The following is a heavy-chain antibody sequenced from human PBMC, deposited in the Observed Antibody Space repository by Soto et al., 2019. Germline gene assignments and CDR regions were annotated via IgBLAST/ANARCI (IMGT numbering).Heavy chain of an antibody. CDR3: ARSLSGTTFQHYDY. D-gene: IGHD1-1*01. CDR2: IIPIFGTA. V-gene: IGHV1-69*13. Sequence: SVKVSCKASGGTFSSYAISWVRQAPGQGLEWMGGIIPIFGTANYAQKFQGRVTITADESTSTAYMELSSLRSEDTAVYYCARSLSGTTFQHYDYWGQGTLVTVSS. CDR1: GGTFSSYA. J-gene: IGHJ4*02.